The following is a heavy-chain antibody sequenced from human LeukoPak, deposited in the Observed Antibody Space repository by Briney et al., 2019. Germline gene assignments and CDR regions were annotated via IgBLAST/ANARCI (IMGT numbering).Heavy chain of an antibody. Sequence: ASVKVSCKASGYTFTSYGISWVRQAPGQGLEWMGWISAYNGNTNYAQKLQGRVTMTTDTSTSTAYMELSRLRSDDTAVYYCAKDRTFLNSYGPFDYWGQGTLVTVSS. CDR2: ISAYNGNT. CDR1: GYTFTSYG. CDR3: AKDRTFLNSYGPFDY. V-gene: IGHV1-18*01. D-gene: IGHD5-18*01. J-gene: IGHJ4*02.